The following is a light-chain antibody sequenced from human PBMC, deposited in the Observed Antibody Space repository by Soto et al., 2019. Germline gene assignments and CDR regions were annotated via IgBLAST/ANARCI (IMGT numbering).Light chain of an antibody. V-gene: IGLV1-40*01. CDR1: SSNIGAGYD. J-gene: IGLJ2*01. CDR2: GNS. CDR3: QSYDSSLSAYVV. Sequence: QAVLTQPPSVSGAPGQRVTISCTGSSSNIGAGYDVHWYQQLPGTAPKLLIYGNSNRPSGVPDRFSGSKSGTSASLAITGLQAEDEADYYGQSYDSSLSAYVVFGGGTKVTVL.